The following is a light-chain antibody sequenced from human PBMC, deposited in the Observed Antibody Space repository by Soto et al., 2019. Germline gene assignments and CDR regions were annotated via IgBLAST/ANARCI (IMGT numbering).Light chain of an antibody. J-gene: IGKJ1*01. Sequence: EIVMTQSPATLSVSPGERATLSCRASQSVSSNLAWYQQKPGQAPRLLIYGASTRATGIPARFSGSGSGTEFTLTLSSLQSEEFAIYFCQQYNNWPPDRTFGQGTKVEIK. V-gene: IGKV3-15*01. CDR3: QQYNNWPPDRT. CDR2: GAS. CDR1: QSVSSN.